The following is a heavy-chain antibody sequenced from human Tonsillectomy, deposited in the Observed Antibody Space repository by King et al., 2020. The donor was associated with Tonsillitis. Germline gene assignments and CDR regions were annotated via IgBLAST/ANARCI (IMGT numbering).Heavy chain of an antibody. CDR1: GGSISSTTYY. CDR2: IYYSGST. J-gene: IGHJ3*02. V-gene: IGHV4-39*01. Sequence: LQLQESGPGLVKPSETLSLTCTVPGGSISSTTYYWGWIRQPPGKGLEWIGSIYYSGSTYYNPSLKSRVTISVDTSKNQFSLKLSSLTAADTAVYYCARQDGYGDYVFAFDIWGQGTMVTVSS. D-gene: IGHD4-17*01. CDR3: ARQDGYGDYVFAFDI.